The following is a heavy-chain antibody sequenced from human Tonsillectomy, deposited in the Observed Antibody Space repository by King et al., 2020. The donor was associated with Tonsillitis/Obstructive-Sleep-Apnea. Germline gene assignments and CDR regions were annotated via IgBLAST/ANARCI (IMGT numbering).Heavy chain of an antibody. D-gene: IGHD6-19*01. CDR1: GFSLSTSGVG. J-gene: IGHJ4*02. CDR2: IYWDDDK. Sequence: TLKESGPTLVKPTQTLTLTCTFSGFSLSTSGVGVGWIRQPPGKALEWCALIYWDDDKRYIPSLKSRLTNTKDTSKNQVVLTMTNMAPVDTATHPCAHVPSESRSGWYYFDYWGLGTLVTVSS. V-gene: IGHV2-5*02. CDR3: AHVPSESRSGWYYFDY.